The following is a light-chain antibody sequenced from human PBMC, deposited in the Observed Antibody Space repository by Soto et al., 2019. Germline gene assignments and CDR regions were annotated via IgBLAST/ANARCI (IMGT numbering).Light chain of an antibody. V-gene: IGLV1-44*01. Sequence: QPVLTQPPSSSGTPGQRVTISCSGSKSNIGSNTVNWYQQLPGKAPKLLIYGDNQRPAGVPDRYTGSKSGTSASLAISGLQSEDEAHYYCAAWDESLSGSWVFGGGTKVTVL. CDR3: AAWDESLSGSWV. J-gene: IGLJ3*02. CDR1: KSNIGSNT. CDR2: GDN.